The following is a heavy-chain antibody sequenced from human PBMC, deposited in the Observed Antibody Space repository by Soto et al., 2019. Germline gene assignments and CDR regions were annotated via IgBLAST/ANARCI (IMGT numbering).Heavy chain of an antibody. CDR3: ARLYYDFWSGYYPPYYYYYMDV. CDR2: IYHSGST. V-gene: IGHV4-4*02. J-gene: IGHJ6*03. D-gene: IGHD3-3*01. CDR1: W. Sequence: WWSWVRQPPGKGLEWIGEIYHSGSTNYNPSLKSRVTISVDTSKNQFSLKLSSVTAADTAVYYCARLYYDFWSGYYPPYYYYYMDVWGKGTTVTVSS.